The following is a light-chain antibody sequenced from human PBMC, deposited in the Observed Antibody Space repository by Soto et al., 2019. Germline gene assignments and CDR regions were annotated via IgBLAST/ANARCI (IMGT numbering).Light chain of an antibody. CDR1: QSVSSSY. V-gene: IGKV3-15*01. Sequence: GERATLSCRASQSVSSSYLAWYPQIPGQAPRLLIYEASTRGPGIPARFSGSGSETEFTLTITSLQSEDFEVYSCEQYNSWRQITFGGGPKVDIK. CDR3: EQYNSWRQIT. CDR2: EAS. J-gene: IGKJ4*01.